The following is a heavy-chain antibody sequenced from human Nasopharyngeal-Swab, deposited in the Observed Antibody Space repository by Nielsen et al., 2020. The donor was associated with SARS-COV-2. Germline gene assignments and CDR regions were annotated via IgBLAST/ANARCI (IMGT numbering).Heavy chain of an antibody. D-gene: IGHD3-9*01. Sequence: SVKVSCKASGGTFSSYAISWVRQAPGQGLEWMGGIIPIFGTANYAQKFQGRVTITADESTSTAYMELSSLRSDDTAVYYCARVGYDILTGYPPDDFDYWGQGTLVTVSS. CDR3: ARVGYDILTGYPPDDFDY. J-gene: IGHJ4*02. CDR1: GGTFSSYA. V-gene: IGHV1-69*13. CDR2: IIPIFGTA.